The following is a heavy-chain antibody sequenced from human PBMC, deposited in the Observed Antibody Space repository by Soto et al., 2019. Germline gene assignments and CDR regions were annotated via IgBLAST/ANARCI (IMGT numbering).Heavy chain of an antibody. J-gene: IGHJ6*02. Sequence: QVQLVQSGAEVKKPGASVKVSCKASGYTFTSYGISWVRQAPGQGLEWMGWISAYNGNTNYAQKLQGRVTMTTDPSTSTAYMELRSLRSDDTAVYYCAIVGGSRWYYYGMDVWGQGTTVTVSS. CDR2: ISAYNGNT. V-gene: IGHV1-18*04. CDR1: GYTFTSYG. D-gene: IGHD1-26*01. CDR3: AIVGGSRWYYYGMDV.